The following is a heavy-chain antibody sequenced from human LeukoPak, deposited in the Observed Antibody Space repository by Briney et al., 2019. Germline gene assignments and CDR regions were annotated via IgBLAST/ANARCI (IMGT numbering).Heavy chain of an antibody. CDR3: ARLKVGDLLWYFDL. CDR2: INWSGGRT. D-gene: IGHD1-26*01. V-gene: IGHV3-20*04. CDR1: GFMFDDYG. J-gene: IGHJ2*01. Sequence: GGSLRLSCAASGFMFDDYGMSWVRQAPGKGLEWVSGINWSGGRTGYGDSLKGRFTISRDNAKNTLYLQMNSLRAEDTALYYCARLKVGDLLWYFDLWGRGTLVTVSS.